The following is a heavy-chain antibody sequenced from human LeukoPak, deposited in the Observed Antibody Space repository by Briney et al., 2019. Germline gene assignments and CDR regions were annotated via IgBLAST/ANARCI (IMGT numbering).Heavy chain of an antibody. CDR2: IIPIFGTA. CDR1: GGTFSSYA. J-gene: IGHJ6*03. Sequence: ASVKVSCKASGGTFSSYAISWVRQAPGQGLEWMGGIIPIFGTANYAQKFQGRVTITTDESTSTAYMELSSLRSEDTAVYYCARGDYSNYPPGCYYYYMDVWGKGTTVTVSS. D-gene: IGHD4-11*01. V-gene: IGHV1-69*05. CDR3: ARGDYSNYPPGCYYYYMDV.